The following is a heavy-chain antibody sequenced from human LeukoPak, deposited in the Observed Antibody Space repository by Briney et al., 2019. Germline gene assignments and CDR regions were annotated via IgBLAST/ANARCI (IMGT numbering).Heavy chain of an antibody. V-gene: IGHV1-18*01. Sequence: ASVKVSCTASGYTFTSYGISWVRQAPGQGLEWMGWISAYNGNTNYAQKLQGRVTMTTDTSTSTAYMELRSLRSDDTAVYYCARDLQDYYYMDVWGKGTTVTVSS. CDR3: ARDLQDYYYMDV. CDR2: ISAYNGNT. CDR1: GYTFTSYG. J-gene: IGHJ6*03.